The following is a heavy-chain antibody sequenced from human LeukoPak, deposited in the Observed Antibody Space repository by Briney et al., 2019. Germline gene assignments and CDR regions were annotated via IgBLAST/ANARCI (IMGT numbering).Heavy chain of an antibody. Sequence: PDWSLRLSCVTSGFSFSSYGMHWVRQAPGKGLEWVAFIRYDGTNKYYTDSVRGRFTISRDNLRNTLYLQMNSLRVEDTALYYCAKYYHEGSGAPPLDYWGQGTLVSVSS. CDR3: AKYYHEGSGAPPLDY. J-gene: IGHJ4*02. CDR2: IRYDGTNK. D-gene: IGHD3-22*01. V-gene: IGHV3-30*02. CDR1: GFSFSSYG.